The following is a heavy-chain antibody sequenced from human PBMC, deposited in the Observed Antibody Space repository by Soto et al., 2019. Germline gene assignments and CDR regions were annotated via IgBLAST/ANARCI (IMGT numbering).Heavy chain of an antibody. V-gene: IGHV5-51*01. D-gene: IGHD2-15*01. J-gene: IGHJ6*04. CDR3: ARGSPSADLPYYYGMDV. Sequence: GESLKISCKGSGFTFAIYWIGWVRQVPGKGLEWMGIIYPRDSDSTYSPSFQGQVTISADKSISTAYLQWSSLQASDTAVYYCARGSPSADLPYYYGMDVWGKGTTVTVSS. CDR1: GFTFAIYW. CDR2: IYPRDSDS.